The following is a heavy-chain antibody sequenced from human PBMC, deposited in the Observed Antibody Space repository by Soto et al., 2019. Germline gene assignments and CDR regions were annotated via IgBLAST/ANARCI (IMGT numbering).Heavy chain of an antibody. J-gene: IGHJ4*02. CDR3: AGGDIAVRGY. CDR2: ISYDGSNK. V-gene: IGHV3-30-3*01. D-gene: IGHD6-19*01. Sequence: QVQLVESGGGVVQPGRSLRLSCAASGLTFSSYAMHWVRQASGKGLEWVAVISYDGSNKYYADSVKGRFTISRDNSKNTLYLQMNSLRAEDTAVYYCAGGDIAVRGYWGQGTLVTVSS. CDR1: GLTFSSYA.